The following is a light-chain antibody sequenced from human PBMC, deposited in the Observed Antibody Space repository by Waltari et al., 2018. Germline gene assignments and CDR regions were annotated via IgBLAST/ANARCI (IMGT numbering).Light chain of an antibody. CDR3: CSYAGSYTFV. CDR1: SSDVGGYNY. Sequence: QSALTQPRSVSGSPGQSVTISCTGTSSDVGGYNYVYWYQPHPGKAPKFRIYDVNKRPSRVPDRCSVAKSGNTASLTISGLQAEDEADYYCCSYAGSYTFVFGGGTKLTVL. V-gene: IGLV2-11*01. CDR2: DVN. J-gene: IGLJ2*01.